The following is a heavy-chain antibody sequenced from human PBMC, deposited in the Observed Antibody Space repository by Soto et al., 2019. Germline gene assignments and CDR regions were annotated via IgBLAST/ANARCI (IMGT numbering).Heavy chain of an antibody. CDR2: ISYDGSNK. CDR3: AKGNVRYDSSGPFDY. D-gene: IGHD3-22*01. Sequence: QVQLVESGGGVVQPGRSLRLSCAASGFTFSSYGMHWVRQAPGKGLEWVAVISYDGSNKYYADSVKDRFTISRDNSKNTLYLQMNSLRAEDTAVYYCAKGNVRYDSSGPFDYWGQGTLVTVSS. J-gene: IGHJ4*02. CDR1: GFTFSSYG. V-gene: IGHV3-30*18.